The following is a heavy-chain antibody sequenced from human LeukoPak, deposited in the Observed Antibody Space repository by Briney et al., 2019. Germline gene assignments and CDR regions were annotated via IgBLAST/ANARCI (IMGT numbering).Heavy chain of an antibody. V-gene: IGHV1-46*01. Sequence: ASVKVSCKTSGYTFTSFYMHWVRQAPGQGREWMGIINPSGGSTSYAQKFQGRVTMTRDTSTSTVYMELSSLRSEDTAVYYCARDRVFDRYIDYWGRGTLVPVSS. CDR2: INPSGGST. CDR3: ARDRVFDRYIDY. J-gene: IGHJ4*02. CDR1: GYTFTSFY. D-gene: IGHD6-13*01.